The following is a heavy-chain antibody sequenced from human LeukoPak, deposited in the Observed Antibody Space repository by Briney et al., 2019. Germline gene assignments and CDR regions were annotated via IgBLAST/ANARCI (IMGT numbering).Heavy chain of an antibody. J-gene: IGHJ4*02. CDR2: INQDGSKK. D-gene: IGHD2-21*02. Sequence: GGSLRLSCVASRFTFSNYWMSWVRQAPGKGLEWVANINQDGSKKRYTDSMKGRFTISRDNAKESLYLQLNSLRAEDTAVYYCAKWGPYCVGDYCPALDSWGQGTLVTVSS. V-gene: IGHV3-7*01. CDR3: AKWGPYCVGDYCPALDS. CDR1: RFTFSNYW.